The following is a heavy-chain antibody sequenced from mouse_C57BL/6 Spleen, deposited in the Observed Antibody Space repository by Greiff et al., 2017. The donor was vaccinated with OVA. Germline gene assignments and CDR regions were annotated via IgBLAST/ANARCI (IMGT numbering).Heavy chain of an antibody. V-gene: IGHV3-6*01. Sequence: ESGPGLVKPSQSLSLTCSVTGYSITSGYYWNWIRQFPGNKLEWMGYISYDGSNNYNPSLKNRISITRDTSKNQFFLKLNSVTTEDTATYYCASALDGYYVEDAMDYWGQGTSVTVSS. J-gene: IGHJ4*01. CDR1: GYSITSGYY. D-gene: IGHD2-3*01. CDR2: ISYDGSN. CDR3: ASALDGYYVEDAMDY.